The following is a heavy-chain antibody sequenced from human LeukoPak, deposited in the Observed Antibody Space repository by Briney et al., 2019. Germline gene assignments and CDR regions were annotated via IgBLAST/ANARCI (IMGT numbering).Heavy chain of an antibody. D-gene: IGHD1-26*01. J-gene: IGHJ3*02. CDR2: VSSSSSTI. Sequence: PGGSLRLSCAASGFTFSSYSMNWVRQAPGKGLEWVSYVSSSSSTIYYADSVKGRFTTSRDNAKNSLYLQMNSLRAEDMALYYCAKGVGSLLGHAFDIWGQGTMVTVSS. CDR1: GFTFSSYS. V-gene: IGHV3-48*04. CDR3: AKGVGSLLGHAFDI.